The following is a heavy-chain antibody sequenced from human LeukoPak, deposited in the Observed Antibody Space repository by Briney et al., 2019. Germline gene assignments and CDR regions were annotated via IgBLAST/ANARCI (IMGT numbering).Heavy chain of an antibody. V-gene: IGHV3-30*18. Sequence: GGSLRLSCAASGFTFSSYWMHWVRQAPGKGLVWVAVISYDGSNKYYADSVKGRFTISRDNSKNTLYLQMNSLRAEDTAVYYCAKDGPGSGSYFPTPYYWGQGTLVTVSS. CDR1: GFTFSSYW. CDR2: ISYDGSNK. CDR3: AKDGPGSGSYFPTPYY. J-gene: IGHJ4*02. D-gene: IGHD1-26*01.